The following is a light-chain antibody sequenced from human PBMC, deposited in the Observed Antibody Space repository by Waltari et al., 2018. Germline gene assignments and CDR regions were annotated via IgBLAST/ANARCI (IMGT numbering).Light chain of an antibody. J-gene: IGKJ2*01. CDR2: DAS. CDR3: QQRSNWPYT. V-gene: IGKV3-11*01. CDR1: QTVRSY. Sequence: SCRASQTVRSYLAWYQQRPGQTPRLLIVDASSRATSISAKFSGSGSATDFTLTVSNLEPEDFAVYYCQQRSNWPYTFGQGTRVEIK.